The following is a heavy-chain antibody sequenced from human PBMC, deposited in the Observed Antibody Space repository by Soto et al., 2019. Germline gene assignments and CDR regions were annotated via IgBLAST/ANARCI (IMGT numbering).Heavy chain of an antibody. Sequence: QVQLVQSGAEVKKPGSSVKVSCKASGGTFSSYAISWVRQAPGQGPEWMGGIIPIFGTANYAQKFQGRVTLTADESRSRAYRELRRLRSEDTAVYYCARAPRPGIAAAGTFGWFDPWGQGTLVTVSS. J-gene: IGHJ5*02. V-gene: IGHV1-69*01. CDR2: IIPIFGTA. D-gene: IGHD6-13*01. CDR3: ARAPRPGIAAAGTFGWFDP. CDR1: GGTFSSYA.